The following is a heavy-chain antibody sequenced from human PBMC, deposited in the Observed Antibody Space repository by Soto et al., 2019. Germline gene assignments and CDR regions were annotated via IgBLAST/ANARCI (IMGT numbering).Heavy chain of an antibody. Sequence: PGGSLRLSCAASGFTFDDYAMHWVRQAPGKGLEWVSGISWNSGSIGYADSVKGRFTISRDNAKNSLYLQMNSLRAEDTALYYCAKDARDMAYYYYMDVWGKGTTVTVSS. D-gene: IGHD2-15*01. V-gene: IGHV3-9*01. CDR1: GFTFDDYA. CDR3: AKDARDMAYYYYMDV. J-gene: IGHJ6*03. CDR2: ISWNSGSI.